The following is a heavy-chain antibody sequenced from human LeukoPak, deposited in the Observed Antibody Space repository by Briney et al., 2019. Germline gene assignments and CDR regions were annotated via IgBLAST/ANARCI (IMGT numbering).Heavy chain of an antibody. CDR2: ISYDGSNK. V-gene: IGHV3-30*18. CDR1: GFTFSSYG. Sequence: GGSLRLSCAASGFTFSSYGMHWVRQAPGKGLEWVAVISYDGSNKYYADSVKGRFTISRDNSKNTLYLQMNSLRGEDTAVYYCAKDRIAATYYFDYWGGGTLVSVSS. J-gene: IGHJ4*02. D-gene: IGHD6-13*01. CDR3: AKDRIAATYYFDY.